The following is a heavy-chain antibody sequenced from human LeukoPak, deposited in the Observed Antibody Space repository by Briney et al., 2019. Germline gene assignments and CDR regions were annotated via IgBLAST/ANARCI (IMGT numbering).Heavy chain of an antibody. D-gene: IGHD2-15*01. CDR2: ISHSVRT. Sequence: PSETLSLTCAVYGGSFSGYSCSPIRQTPGKGLEWIGEISHSVRTNSKPSLKSRVTISVDTSKNQFSLSLSSVTGADTAVYYCARGRYCSGGSCNSWYYWFDPWGQGTLVTVSS. CDR3: ARGRYCSGGSCNSWYYWFDP. J-gene: IGHJ5*02. CDR1: GGSFSGYS. V-gene: IGHV4-34*01.